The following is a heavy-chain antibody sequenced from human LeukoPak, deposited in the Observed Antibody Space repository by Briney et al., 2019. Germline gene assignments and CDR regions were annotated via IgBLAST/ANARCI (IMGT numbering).Heavy chain of an antibody. CDR2: ISGSGGST. J-gene: IGHJ4*02. Sequence: GGSLRLSCAASGFTFSSFGMSWVRQAPGKGLEWFSAISGSGGSTYSADSVKGRFTISRDNSKNSLYLQMNSLRAEDTALYHCARDGEYYYGSEGYWGQGTLVTVSS. V-gene: IGHV3-23*01. CDR3: ARDGEYYYGSEGY. CDR1: GFTFSSFG. D-gene: IGHD3-10*01.